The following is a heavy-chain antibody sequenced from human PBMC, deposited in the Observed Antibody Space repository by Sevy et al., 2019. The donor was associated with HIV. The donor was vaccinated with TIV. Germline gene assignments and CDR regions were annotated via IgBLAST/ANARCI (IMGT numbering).Heavy chain of an antibody. Sequence: GGSLRLSCAASGFIFNNYAMSWVRQAPGKGLEWVSSMSGGADSTFYADSVKGRFTISRENSKNTLYLQMNSLRGEDTAVYYCAKYRVGAMNVFDIWGQGTVVTVSS. D-gene: IGHD1-26*01. CDR1: GFIFNNYA. J-gene: IGHJ3*02. CDR3: AKYRVGAMNVFDI. CDR2: MSGGADST. V-gene: IGHV3-23*01.